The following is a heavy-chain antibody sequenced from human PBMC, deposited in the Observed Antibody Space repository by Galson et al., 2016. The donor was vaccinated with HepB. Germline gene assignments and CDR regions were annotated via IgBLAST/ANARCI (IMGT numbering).Heavy chain of an antibody. CDR2: ISYDGTKK. CDR3: ARDQKYSGYDFYYAMDV. Sequence: SLRLSCAASGFTFSQFAVHWVRQAPGKGLEWVAVISYDGTKKYYTDSVKGRFTASRDDSKNTLYLQMNTLRPEDTAVYYCARDQKYSGYDFYYAMDVWGKGATVTVSS. V-gene: IGHV3-30-3*01. J-gene: IGHJ6*04. CDR1: GFTFSQFA. D-gene: IGHD5-12*01.